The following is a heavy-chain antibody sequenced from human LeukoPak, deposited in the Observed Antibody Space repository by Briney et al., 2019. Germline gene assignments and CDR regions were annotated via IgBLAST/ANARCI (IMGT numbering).Heavy chain of an antibody. V-gene: IGHV4-30-2*01. J-gene: IGHJ4*02. Sequence: SQTLSLTCAVSGGSISSGGYSWSWIRQPPGKGLEWIRYIYHSGSTYYNPSLKSRVTISVDRSKNQFSLKLSSVTAADTAVYYCAGYTSGWYSDCWGQGTLVTVSS. CDR2: IYHSGST. D-gene: IGHD6-19*01. CDR1: GGSISSGGYS. CDR3: AGYTSGWYSDC.